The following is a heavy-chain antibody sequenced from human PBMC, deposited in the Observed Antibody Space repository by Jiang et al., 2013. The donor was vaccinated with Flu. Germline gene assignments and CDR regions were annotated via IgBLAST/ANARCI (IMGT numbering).Heavy chain of an antibody. D-gene: IGHD5-24*01. CDR3: ARQDRDGNYYYYYGMDV. CDR2: IYPGDSDT. J-gene: IGHJ6*04. Sequence: GAEVKKPGESLKISCKGSGYSFTSYWIGWVRQMPGKGLEWMGIIYPGDSDTRYSPSFQGQVTISADKSISTAYLQWSSLKASDTAMYYCARQDRDGNYYYYYGMDVWGKGTTVTVPS. V-gene: IGHV5-51*01. CDR1: GYSFTSYW.